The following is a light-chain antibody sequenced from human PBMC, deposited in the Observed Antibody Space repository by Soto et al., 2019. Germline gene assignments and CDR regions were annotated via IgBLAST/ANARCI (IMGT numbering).Light chain of an antibody. CDR3: SSYAGSNNFVV. CDR1: SSDVGGYKY. J-gene: IGLJ2*01. CDR2: EVS. Sequence: QSALTQPPSASGSPGQSVTISCTGTSSDVGGYKYVSWYQQNPGKAPKLIIYEVSNRPSGVPDRFSGSKSGNTPSLTGSGLQTEDEADCYCSSYAGSNNFVVFGGGTKVTVL. V-gene: IGLV2-8*01.